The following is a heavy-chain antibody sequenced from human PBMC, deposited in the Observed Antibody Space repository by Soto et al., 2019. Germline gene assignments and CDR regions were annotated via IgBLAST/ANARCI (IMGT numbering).Heavy chain of an antibody. D-gene: IGHD5-12*01. CDR2: INHSGST. CDR3: ARGVGYAGVDY. CDR1: GGSFSAYY. V-gene: IGHV4-34*01. Sequence: QVQLQQWGAGLLKPSETLSLTCAVYGGSFSAYYWSWIRQPPGKGLEWIGEINHSGSTNYNPSLTSXGNASXXRSKNQFSLKLSSVTAADTAAYYCARGVGYAGVDYWGQGTLVTVSS. J-gene: IGHJ4*02.